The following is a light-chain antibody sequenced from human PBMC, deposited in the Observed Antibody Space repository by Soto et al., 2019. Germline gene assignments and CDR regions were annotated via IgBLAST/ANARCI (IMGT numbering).Light chain of an antibody. CDR2: DDN. CDR1: SSNIGGNS. J-gene: IGLJ1*01. Sequence: QSVLTHSPSVSAAPGHMVTISCSGSSSNIGGNSVSWYQQLPGTAPKLLIYDDNKRPSGIPDRFSGSKSGTSATLGITGFQTGDEADYYCGSWDSSLSDYVFGTGTKVTVL. V-gene: IGLV1-51*01. CDR3: GSWDSSLSDYV.